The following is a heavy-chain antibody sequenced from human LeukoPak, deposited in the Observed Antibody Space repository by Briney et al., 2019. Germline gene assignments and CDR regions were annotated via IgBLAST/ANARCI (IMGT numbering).Heavy chain of an antibody. V-gene: IGHV1-69*01. Sequence: SVKVSCKASGGTFSSYAINWVRQAPGQGLEWMGGIIPIFGTANYAQKFQGRVTITADESTSTAYMELSSLRSEDTAVYYCARPTEYSSPAVGYWGQGTLVTVSS. J-gene: IGHJ4*02. CDR3: ARPTEYSSPAVGY. CDR1: GGTFSSYA. D-gene: IGHD6-6*01. CDR2: IIPIFGTA.